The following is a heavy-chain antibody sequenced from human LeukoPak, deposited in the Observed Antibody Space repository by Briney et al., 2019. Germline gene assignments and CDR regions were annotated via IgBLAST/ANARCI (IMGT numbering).Heavy chain of an antibody. V-gene: IGHV5-51*07. J-gene: IGHJ4*02. CDR3: AVRLGSGWAYFDY. CDR1: GYCITNYW. Sequence: GDFLMISCKGSGYCITNYWIGLRQQMAGKLLELMGIIYPGDSDTRYSPSFQGQVPISAYKSISTAYLPRSSLKASDTAMYYCAVRLGSGWAYFDYSGQGTPVTVSS. CDR2: IYPGDSDT. D-gene: IGHD6-19*01.